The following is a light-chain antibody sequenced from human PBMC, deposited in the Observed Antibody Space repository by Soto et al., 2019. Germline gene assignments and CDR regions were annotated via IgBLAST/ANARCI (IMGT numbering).Light chain of an antibody. Sequence: QSVLTQPPSVSGVPGQRVTISCTGSSSNIGTGYDVHWYQQLPGTAPKLLIYENINRPSGVPDRFSGSKSGTSASLAITGLQADDDADYYCQSYDSGLSAYVFGTGTKLTVL. CDR1: SSNIGTGYD. V-gene: IGLV1-40*01. CDR3: QSYDSGLSAYV. CDR2: ENI. J-gene: IGLJ1*01.